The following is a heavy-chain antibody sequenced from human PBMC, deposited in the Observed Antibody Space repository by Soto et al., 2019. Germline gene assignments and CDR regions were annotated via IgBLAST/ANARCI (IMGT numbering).Heavy chain of an antibody. CDR2: INHSGST. J-gene: IGHJ6*04. Sequence: SETLSLTCAVYGGSFSGYYWSWIRQPPGKGLEWIGEINHSGSTNYNPSLKSRVTISVDTSKNQSSLKLSSVTAADTAVYYCEGGRLRDSSRPPRGMDVGGKGTTVPVSS. CDR3: EGGRLRDSSRPPRGMDV. CDR1: GGSFSGYY. D-gene: IGHD6-13*01. V-gene: IGHV4-34*01.